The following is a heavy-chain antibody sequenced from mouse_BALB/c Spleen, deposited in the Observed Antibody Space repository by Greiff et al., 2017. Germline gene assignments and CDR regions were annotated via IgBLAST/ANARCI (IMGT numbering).Heavy chain of an antibody. Sequence: VQLQQSGAELAKPGASVKMSCKASGYTFTSYWMHWVKQRPGQGLEWIGYINPSTGYTEYNQKFKDKATLTADKSSSTAYMQLSSLTSEDSAVYYCARIYYGSSYNYYAMDYWGQGTSVTVSS. CDR3: ARIYYGSSYNYYAMDY. CDR1: GYTFTSYW. V-gene: IGHV1-7*01. D-gene: IGHD1-1*01. J-gene: IGHJ4*01. CDR2: INPSTGYT.